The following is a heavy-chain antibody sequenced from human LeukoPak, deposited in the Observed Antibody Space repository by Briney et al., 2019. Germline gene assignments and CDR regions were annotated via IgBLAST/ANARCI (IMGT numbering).Heavy chain of an antibody. J-gene: IGHJ6*03. Sequence: ASVKVSCKASGYTFTGYYMHWVRQATGQGLEWMGWMNPNSGNTGYAQKFQGRLTITRNTSIRTAYMELSSLRSEDTAVYYCAKRISGDILTGYYTPGYMDVWGKGTTVTISS. D-gene: IGHD3-9*01. V-gene: IGHV1-8*03. CDR2: MNPNSGNT. CDR1: GYTFTGYY. CDR3: AKRISGDILTGYYTPGYMDV.